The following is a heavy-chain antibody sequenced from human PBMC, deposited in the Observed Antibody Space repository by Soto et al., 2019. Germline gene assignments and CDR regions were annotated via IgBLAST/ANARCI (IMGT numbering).Heavy chain of an antibody. CDR3: ARDLGQQLFDY. J-gene: IGHJ4*02. V-gene: IGHV1-3*01. CDR2: INAGNGNT. Sequence: ASVTVSCKASGYTFTSYAMHWVRQAPGQRIEWMGWINAGNGNTKYSQKIQGRVTINRDTSASTAYMELSSLRSDDTAVYYCARDLGQQLFDYWGQGTLVTVSS. D-gene: IGHD6-13*01. CDR1: GYTFTSYA.